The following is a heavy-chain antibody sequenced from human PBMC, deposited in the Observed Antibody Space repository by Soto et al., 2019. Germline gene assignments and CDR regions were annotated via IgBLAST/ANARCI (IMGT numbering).Heavy chain of an antibody. V-gene: IGHV3-48*02. CDR2: ISKNDSPI. Sequence: EVQLVESGGGLVQPGGSLTLSCAASEFTFSSYDMSWVRQAPGKGLEWLSYISKNDSPIYYADSVKGRFTISRDNAKDSLYLQMNSLRDEDTAVYFCARGFSYASLGLGGQGTLVTVSS. CDR3: ARGFSYASLGL. CDR1: EFTFSSYD. J-gene: IGHJ4*02. D-gene: IGHD3-16*01.